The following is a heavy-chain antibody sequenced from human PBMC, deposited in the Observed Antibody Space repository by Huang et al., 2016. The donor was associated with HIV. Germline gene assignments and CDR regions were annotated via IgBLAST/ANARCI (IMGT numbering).Heavy chain of an antibody. CDR3: AKDGQGSGTYYDYFEY. CDR2: ISYDGSSK. D-gene: IGHD1-26*01. CDR1: GFTFNKFD. Sequence: QVQLVESGGGVVQPGRSLRLSCAAFGFTFNKFDMHWVRQAPGKGVEWVAIISYDGSSKYHADSVKGRFTISRDNSKNTVYLQMNSLRVEDTAVYYCAKDGQGSGTYYDYFEYWGQGTLVTVSS. J-gene: IGHJ4*02. V-gene: IGHV3-30*18.